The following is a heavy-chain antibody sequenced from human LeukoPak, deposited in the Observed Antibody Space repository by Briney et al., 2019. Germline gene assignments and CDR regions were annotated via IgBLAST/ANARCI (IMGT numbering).Heavy chain of an antibody. CDR2: ISSSSSYI. V-gene: IGHV3-21*01. CDR1: GFTFSSYS. Sequence: GGSLRLSCAASGFTFSSYSMNWVRQAPGKGLEWVSSISSSSSYIYYADSVKGRFTISRDNAKNSLYLQMNSLRAEDTAVYYCARARLGRRRDGITNLHYFDYWGQGTLVTVSS. CDR3: ARARLGRRRDGITNLHYFDY. D-gene: IGHD3-3*02. J-gene: IGHJ4*02.